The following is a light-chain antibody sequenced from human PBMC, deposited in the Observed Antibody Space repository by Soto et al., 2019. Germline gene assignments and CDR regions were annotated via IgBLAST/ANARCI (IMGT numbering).Light chain of an antibody. J-gene: IGKJ4*01. CDR2: DAS. CDR3: QQRSNWPL. CDR1: QSISNS. Sequence: ETVLTQSPATLSLSPGERATLSCSASQSISNSLAWYQHKPGQAPRLLIYDASNRATGIPARFSGSGSGTDFTLTISSLEPEDFAVYYCQQRSNWPLFGGGTKVEIE. V-gene: IGKV3-11*01.